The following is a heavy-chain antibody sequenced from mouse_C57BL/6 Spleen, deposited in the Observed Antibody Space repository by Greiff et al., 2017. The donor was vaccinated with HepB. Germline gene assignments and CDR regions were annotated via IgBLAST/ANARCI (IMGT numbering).Heavy chain of an antibody. Sequence: VQLQQPGAELVRPGTSVKLSCKASGYTFTSYWMHWVKQRPGQGLEWIGVIDPSDSYTNYNQKFKGKATLTVDTSSSTAYMQLSSLTSEDSAVYYCARKYYGSSYLAYWGQGTLVTVSA. J-gene: IGHJ3*01. CDR3: ARKYYGSSYLAY. D-gene: IGHD1-1*01. CDR1: GYTFTSYW. CDR2: IDPSDSYT. V-gene: IGHV1-59*01.